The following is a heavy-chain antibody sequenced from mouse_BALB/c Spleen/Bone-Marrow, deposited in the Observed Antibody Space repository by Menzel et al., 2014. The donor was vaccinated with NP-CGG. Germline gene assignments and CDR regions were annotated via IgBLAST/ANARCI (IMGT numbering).Heavy chain of an antibody. V-gene: IGHV1-69*02. J-gene: IGHJ4*01. CDR2: IDPSDSYT. Sequence: QVQLQQSGAELVKPGASVKLSCKASGYTFTSYWMHWVKQRPGQGLEWIGEIDPSDSYTNYNQKFKGKATLTVDKSSSTAYMQLSSLTSEDSAIYCCAGWLLGYAMDYWGQGTSVTVSS. D-gene: IGHD2-3*01. CDR1: GYTFTSYW. CDR3: AGWLLGYAMDY.